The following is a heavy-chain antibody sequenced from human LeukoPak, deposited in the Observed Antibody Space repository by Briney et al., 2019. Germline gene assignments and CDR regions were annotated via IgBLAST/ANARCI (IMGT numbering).Heavy chain of an antibody. CDR1: GGSISSYY. CDR2: IYYSGST. D-gene: IGHD2-15*01. V-gene: IGHV4-59*08. Sequence: PSETLSLTCTVSGGSISSYYWSWIRQPPGKGLVYIGYIYYSGSTNYNPSLKSRVTISVDTSKNQFSLKLSSVTAADTAMYYCARGGYCSGASCYSHWYFDLWGRGTLVTVSS. J-gene: IGHJ2*01. CDR3: ARGGYCSGASCYSHWYFDL.